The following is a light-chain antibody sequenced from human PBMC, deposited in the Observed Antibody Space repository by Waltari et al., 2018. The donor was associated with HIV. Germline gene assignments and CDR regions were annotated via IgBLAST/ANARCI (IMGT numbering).Light chain of an antibody. CDR1: QNKQNR. Sequence: DSPMTQSPSTLSASVGVRVIIPCRASQNKQNRMAWDPQKPGKAPKLLIYFASTLQGGVPSSFSGSGSETEFTLTISSLQPDDFATYYCQGGNGYFGHGTKVEIK. V-gene: IGKV1-5*03. CDR3: QGGNGY. J-gene: IGKJ2*01. CDR2: FAS.